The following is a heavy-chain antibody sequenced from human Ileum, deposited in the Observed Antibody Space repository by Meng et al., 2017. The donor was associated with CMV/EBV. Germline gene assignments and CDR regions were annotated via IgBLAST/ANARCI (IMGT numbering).Heavy chain of an antibody. V-gene: IGHV1-18*01. D-gene: IGHD6-13*01. CDR1: GYTFSNYG. Sequence: QVQLVQSGAEMKKPGASVKVSFKASGYTFSNYGISWLRQAPGQGLEWMGWISAYNGNTNYAQNFQGRLTVTTDTSTNTAYMELTRLRSDDTAVYFCARGGYISSWYVAPDYWGQGTLVTVSS. CDR3: ARGGYISSWYVAPDY. J-gene: IGHJ4*02. CDR2: ISAYNGNT.